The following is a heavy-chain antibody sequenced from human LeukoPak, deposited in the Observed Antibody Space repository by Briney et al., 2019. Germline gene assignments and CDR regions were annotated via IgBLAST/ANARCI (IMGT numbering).Heavy chain of an antibody. J-gene: IGHJ4*02. CDR2: IKQDGSEK. CDR1: GFTFSSYC. D-gene: IGHD6-13*01. V-gene: IGHV3-7*01. CDR3: ARDATYSSRWHWSFDY. Sequence: PGGSLRLSCAASGFTFSSYCMSWGRQAPGKGLEWVANIKQDGSEKYYVDSVKGRFTISRDNAKNSVDLQMNSLRAEDTAVYYCARDATYSSRWHWSFDYWGQGNLVTVSS.